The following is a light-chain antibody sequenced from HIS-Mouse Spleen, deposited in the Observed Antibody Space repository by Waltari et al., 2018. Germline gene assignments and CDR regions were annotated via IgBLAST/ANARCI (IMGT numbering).Light chain of an antibody. CDR3: QQYYSYPYT. CDR1: QGISSY. J-gene: IGKJ2*01. Sequence: AIRMTQSPSSFSASTGDRVTSTCRASQGISSYLAWYQQKPGKAPKILIYAASTLQSGVPSRFSCSGAGTDFTLTISCLQSEDFATYYCQQYYSYPYTFGQGTKLEIK. V-gene: IGKV1-8*01. CDR2: AAS.